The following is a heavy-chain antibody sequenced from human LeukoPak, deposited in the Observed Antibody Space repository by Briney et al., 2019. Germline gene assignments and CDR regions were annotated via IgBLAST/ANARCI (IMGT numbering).Heavy chain of an antibody. J-gene: IGHJ3*01. Sequence: GGSLRLSCAASGLTFSSSVMTWVRQAPGKGLDWVSGISGRGDTTFYAASVRGRFTISRDNSKKTLSLQMNSLRVEDTAIYYCAKDIQLSAWGLGTMVTVSS. D-gene: IGHD5-24*01. CDR1: GLTFSSSV. CDR3: AKDIQLSA. V-gene: IGHV3-23*01. CDR2: ISGRGDTT.